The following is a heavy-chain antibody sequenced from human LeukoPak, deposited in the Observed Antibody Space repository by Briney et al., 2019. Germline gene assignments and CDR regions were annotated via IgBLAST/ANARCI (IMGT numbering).Heavy chain of an antibody. V-gene: IGHV3-74*01. Sequence: GGSLRLSCAASGFTFSSYWMHWVRQAPGKGLVWVSRINSDGSSTSYADSVRGRFTISRDNAKNTLYLQTNSLRAEDTAMYYCASQRWLQSSFDYWGQGTLVTVSS. J-gene: IGHJ4*02. CDR3: ASQRWLQSSFDY. D-gene: IGHD5-24*01. CDR1: GFTFSSYW. CDR2: INSDGSST.